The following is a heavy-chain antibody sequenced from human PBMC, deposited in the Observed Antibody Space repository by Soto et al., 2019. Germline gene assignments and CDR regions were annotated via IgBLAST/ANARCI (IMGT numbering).Heavy chain of an antibody. Sequence: GGSLRLSCAASGFTFSSYWMSWVRQAPGKGLEWVANIKQDGSEKYYVDSVKGRFTISRDNAKNSLYLQMNSLRAEDTAVYYCARVQDPVTTAFFDYWGQGTLVTVSS. CDR1: GFTFSSYW. V-gene: IGHV3-7*01. CDR3: ARVQDPVTTAFFDY. D-gene: IGHD4-17*01. CDR2: IKQDGSEK. J-gene: IGHJ4*02.